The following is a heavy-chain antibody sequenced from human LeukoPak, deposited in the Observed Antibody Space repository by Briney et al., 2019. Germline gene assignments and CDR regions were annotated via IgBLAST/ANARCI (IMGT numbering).Heavy chain of an antibody. Sequence: SETLSLTCTVSGGSISSGGYYWSWIRQHPGKGLEWIGYIYYGGSTYYNPSLKSRVTISVDTSKNQFSLKLSSVTAADTAVYYCARGDTVTTAFDYWGQGTLVTVSS. V-gene: IGHV4-31*03. D-gene: IGHD4-11*01. J-gene: IGHJ4*02. CDR1: GGSISSGGYY. CDR3: ARGDTVTTAFDY. CDR2: IYYGGST.